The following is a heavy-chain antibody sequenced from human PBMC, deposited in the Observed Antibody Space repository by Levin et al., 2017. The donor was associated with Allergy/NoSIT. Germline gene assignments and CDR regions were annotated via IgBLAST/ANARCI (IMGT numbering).Heavy chain of an antibody. CDR1: GFTFSNAW. CDR2: IKSKTDGGTT. D-gene: IGHD2-15*01. V-gene: IGHV3-15*01. J-gene: IGHJ3*02. Sequence: GGSLRLSCAASGFTFSNAWMSWVRQAPGKGLEWVGRIKSKTDGGTTDYAAPVKGRFTISRDDSKNTLYLQMNSLKTEDTAVYYCTTAPRASATGHIFDIWGQGTMVTVSS. CDR3: TTAPRASATGHIFDI.